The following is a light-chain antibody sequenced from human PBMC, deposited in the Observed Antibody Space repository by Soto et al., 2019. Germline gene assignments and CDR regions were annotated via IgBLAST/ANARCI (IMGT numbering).Light chain of an antibody. CDR1: QSISSS. Sequence: DIQMTQSPSALSASVGDKVTITCRASQSISSSLNWYQQKSGKAPNLLIYGVSRLQGGVPSRFSGSGSGTDFTLSISSLQPEDFATYYCQQRYTAPSITFGQGTRLEIK. CDR3: QQRYTAPSIT. CDR2: GVS. V-gene: IGKV1-39*01. J-gene: IGKJ5*01.